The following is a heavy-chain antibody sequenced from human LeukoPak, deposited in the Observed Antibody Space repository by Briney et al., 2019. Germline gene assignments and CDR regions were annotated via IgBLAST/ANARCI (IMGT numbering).Heavy chain of an antibody. J-gene: IGHJ4*02. Sequence: GGSLRLSCAASGFTFSSYSMNWVRQAPGKGLEWVSSISSSSSYIYYADSVKGRFTISRDNAKNSLYLQMNSLRAEDTAVYYCARDGSGYYGSGNFDYCGQGTLVTVSS. CDR1: GFTFSSYS. CDR2: ISSSSSYI. CDR3: ARDGSGYYGSGNFDY. D-gene: IGHD3-10*01. V-gene: IGHV3-21*01.